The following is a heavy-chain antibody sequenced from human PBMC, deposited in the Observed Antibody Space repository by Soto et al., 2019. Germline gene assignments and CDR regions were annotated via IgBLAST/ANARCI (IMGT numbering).Heavy chain of an antibody. CDR2: IYYSGST. V-gene: IGHV4-31*03. CDR3: ARDSDIVVVPAARGAFDI. J-gene: IGHJ3*02. Sequence: SETLSLTCTVSGGSISSGGYYWSWIRQHPGKGLEWIGYIYYSGSTYYNPSLKSRVTISVDTSKNQFSLKLSSVTAADTAVYYCARDSDIVVVPAARGAFDIWGQGTMVTVSS. D-gene: IGHD2-2*01. CDR1: GGSISSGGYY.